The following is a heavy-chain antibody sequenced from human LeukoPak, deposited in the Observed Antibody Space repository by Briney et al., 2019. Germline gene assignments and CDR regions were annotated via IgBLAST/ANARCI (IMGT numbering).Heavy chain of an antibody. Sequence: GGSLRLSCAAAGFTFSSYGMHWVRQAPGKGLEWVAFIRYDGSNKYYPGDVKGRFTISRDNSKNTLYLQMDSLRAEDRAVFYCAKGGDMIVVVIGAFDIWGQGTMVTVSS. CDR2: IRYDGSNK. CDR1: GFTFSSYG. D-gene: IGHD3-22*01. V-gene: IGHV3-30*02. J-gene: IGHJ3*02. CDR3: AKGGDMIVVVIGAFDI.